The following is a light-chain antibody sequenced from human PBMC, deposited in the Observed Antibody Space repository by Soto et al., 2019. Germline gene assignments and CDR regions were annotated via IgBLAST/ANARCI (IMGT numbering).Light chain of an antibody. CDR3: QQYASSPRP. CDR2: GAS. V-gene: IGKV3-20*01. CDR1: QSVGRNY. Sequence: EIVLTQSPGTLSLSPGERATLSCRASQSVGRNYLAWYQQKPGQAPRLLIHGASNRATGIPDRFSGSGSGTDFTLTISRLEPEDFAVDYCQQYASSPRPFGGGTKVEIK. J-gene: IGKJ4*01.